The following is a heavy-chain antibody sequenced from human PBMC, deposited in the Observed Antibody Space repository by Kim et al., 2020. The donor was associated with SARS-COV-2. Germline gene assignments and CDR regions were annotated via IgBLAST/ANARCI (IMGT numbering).Heavy chain of an antibody. D-gene: IGHD3-10*01. CDR3: ARQADYYDT. J-gene: IGHJ5*02. CDR2: DSEP. V-gene: IGHV5-51*01. Sequence: DSEPRYSPSFQGRVTISADKSNNTAYLQWSSLKASDSAMYYCARQADYYDTWGQGTPVTVSS.